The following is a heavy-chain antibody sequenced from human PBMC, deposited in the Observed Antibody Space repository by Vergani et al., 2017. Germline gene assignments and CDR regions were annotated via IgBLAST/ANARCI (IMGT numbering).Heavy chain of an antibody. CDR2: ISGSGGNT. CDR3: AKGGDYYDAYFDY. V-gene: IGHV3-23*04. J-gene: IGHJ4*02. D-gene: IGHD3-22*01. CDR1: GFTFSSYA. Sequence: EVQLVESGGVVVQPGGSLRLPCAASGFTFSSYAMSWVRQAPGKGLEWVSAISGSGGNTSYADSVKGRFTISRDNSKNTLYLQMNSLRAEDTAVYYCAKGGDYYDAYFDYWGQGTLVTVSS.